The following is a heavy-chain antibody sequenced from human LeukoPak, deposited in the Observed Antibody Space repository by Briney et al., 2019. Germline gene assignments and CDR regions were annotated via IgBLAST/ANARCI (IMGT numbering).Heavy chain of an antibody. D-gene: IGHD1-26*01. CDR1: GYSFTTYW. V-gene: IGHV5-51*01. CDR2: IYPGDSDA. Sequence: GESLKISCKGSGYSFTTYWIGWVRQMPGKGLKWMGIIYPGDSDARYSASFQGQVTISADKSISTVYLQWSSLKASDTAMYYCARRRDLYSGSYYPFDYWGQGTLVTVSS. CDR3: ARRRDLYSGSYYPFDY. J-gene: IGHJ4*02.